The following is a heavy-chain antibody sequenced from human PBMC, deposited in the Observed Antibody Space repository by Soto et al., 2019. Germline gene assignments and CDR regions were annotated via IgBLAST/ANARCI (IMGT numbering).Heavy chain of an antibody. CDR2: IYHSGST. V-gene: IGHV4-30-2*01. D-gene: IGHD4-17*01. Sequence: SETLSLTCGVSGGSISSGGYSWSWIRQPPGKGLEWIGYIYHSGSTYYNPSLKSRVTISVDRSKNQFSLKLSSVTAADTAVYYCARLSTTVTTSNYYGMDVWGQGTTVTVSS. CDR3: ARLSTTVTTSNYYGMDV. CDR1: GGSISSGGYS. J-gene: IGHJ6*02.